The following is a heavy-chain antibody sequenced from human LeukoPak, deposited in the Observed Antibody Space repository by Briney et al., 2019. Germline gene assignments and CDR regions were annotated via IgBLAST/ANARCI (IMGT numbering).Heavy chain of an antibody. CDR3: ARDSGSYYVPAFDI. CDR1: GFTFRDYW. D-gene: IGHD1-26*01. CDR2: IKHDGSEK. V-gene: IGHV3-7*03. J-gene: IGHJ3*02. Sequence: GGSLRLSCAASGFTFRDYWMSWVRQAPGKGLEWVANIKHDGSEKYYVAYVKGRFTISKDIPKNSLYLQMNSLRAEDTAVYYCARDSGSYYVPAFDIWGQGTMVTVSS.